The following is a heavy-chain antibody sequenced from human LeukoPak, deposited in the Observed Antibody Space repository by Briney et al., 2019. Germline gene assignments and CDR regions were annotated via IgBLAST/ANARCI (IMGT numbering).Heavy chain of an antibody. V-gene: IGHV3-64*04. CDR3: ARDLVF. CDR2: ISVGGTNT. CDR1: GFTFSNYA. Sequence: GGSLRLSCSASGFTFSNYAMHWVRQAPGKGLEYVSAISVGGTNTYYADSVKGRFTISRDNAKNSLYLQMNSLRAEDTAVYYCARDLVFGGQGTLVTVSS. D-gene: IGHD5/OR15-5a*01. J-gene: IGHJ4*02.